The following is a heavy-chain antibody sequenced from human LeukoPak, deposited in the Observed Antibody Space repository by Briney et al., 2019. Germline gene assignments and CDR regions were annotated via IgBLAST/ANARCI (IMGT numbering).Heavy chain of an antibody. V-gene: IGHV4-34*01. CDR3: ARGNLWFGEYMFDP. D-gene: IGHD3-10*01. J-gene: IGHJ5*02. Sequence: LRLSCAASGFTFSSYAMHWVRQAPGKGLEWIGEINHSGSTNYNPSLKSRVTISVDTSKNQFSLKLSSVTAADTAVYYCARGNLWFGEYMFDPWGQGTLVTVSS. CDR1: GFTFSSYA. CDR2: INHSGST.